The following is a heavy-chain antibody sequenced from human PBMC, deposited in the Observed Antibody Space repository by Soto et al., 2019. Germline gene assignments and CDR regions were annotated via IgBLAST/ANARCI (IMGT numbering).Heavy chain of an antibody. CDR1: GYTFTSYY. J-gene: IGHJ4*02. D-gene: IGHD1-26*01. V-gene: IGHV1-69*13. CDR3: ALRLVGATYYFDY. CDR2: IIPIFGTA. Sequence: ASVKVSCKASGYTFTSYYMHWVRQAPGQGLEWMGGIIPIFGTANYAQKFQGRVTITADESTSTAYMELSSLRSEDTAVYYCALRLVGATYYFDYWGQGTLVTVSS.